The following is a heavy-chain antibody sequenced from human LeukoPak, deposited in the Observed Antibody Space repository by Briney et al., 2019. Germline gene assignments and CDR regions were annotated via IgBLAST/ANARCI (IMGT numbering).Heavy chain of an antibody. CDR3: ARGKVIDY. Sequence: TSETLSLTCTVSGGSVSSGSYYWSWIRQPPGKGLEWIGYIYYSGSTNYNPSLKSRVTISVDTSKNQFSLKLSSVTAADTAVYYCARGKVIDYWGQGTLVTVSS. CDR2: IYYSGST. D-gene: IGHD3-22*01. CDR1: GGSVSSGSYY. V-gene: IGHV4-61*01. J-gene: IGHJ4*02.